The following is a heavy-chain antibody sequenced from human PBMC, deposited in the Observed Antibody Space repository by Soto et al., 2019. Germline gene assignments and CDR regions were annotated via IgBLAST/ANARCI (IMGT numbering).Heavy chain of an antibody. J-gene: IGHJ6*03. CDR3: ARVVVDGDYSEGFYYYYYMDV. D-gene: IGHD4-17*01. Sequence: ASVKVSCKASGYTLTSYGVSWVRQAPGQGLEWMGWISAYNGNTNYAQKLQGRVTMTTDTSTSTDYMELRRLRSDDTAVYYCARVVVDGDYSEGFYYYYYMDVWGKGTTVTVSS. V-gene: IGHV1-18*01. CDR1: GYTLTSYG. CDR2: ISAYNGNT.